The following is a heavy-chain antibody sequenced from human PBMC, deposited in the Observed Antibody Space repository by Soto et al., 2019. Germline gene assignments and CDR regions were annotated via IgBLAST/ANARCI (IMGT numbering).Heavy chain of an antibody. J-gene: IGHJ6*02. D-gene: IGHD6-19*01. Sequence: GASVKVSCKASGGTFSSYAISWVRQAPGQGLEWMGGIIPIFGTANYAQKFQGRVTITADESTSTAYMELSSRRCEDTAVYYCAGAPVLWLAQGFNEYYYYGMDVWGQGTTVTVSS. V-gene: IGHV1-69*13. CDR2: IIPIFGTA. CDR3: AGAPVLWLAQGFNEYYYYGMDV. CDR1: GGTFSSYA.